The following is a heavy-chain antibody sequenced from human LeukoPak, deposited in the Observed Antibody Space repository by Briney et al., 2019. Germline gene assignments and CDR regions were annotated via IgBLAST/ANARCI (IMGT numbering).Heavy chain of an antibody. Sequence: GGSLRLSCAASGFTFSSYGMHWVRQAPGKGLEWVAFIRYDGSNKYYADSVKGRFTISRDNSKNTLYLQMNSLRAEDTAVYYCANAGYSSSWYYAFDIWGQGTMVTVSS. D-gene: IGHD6-13*01. V-gene: IGHV3-30*02. CDR1: GFTFSSYG. CDR3: ANAGYSSSWYYAFDI. CDR2: IRYDGSNK. J-gene: IGHJ3*02.